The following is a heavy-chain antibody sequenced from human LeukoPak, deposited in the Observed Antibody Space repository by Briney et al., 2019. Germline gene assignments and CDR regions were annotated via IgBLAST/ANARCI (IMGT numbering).Heavy chain of an antibody. CDR2: IRMTGGST. CDR1: GFTFGSYA. D-gene: IGHD3-16*01. V-gene: IGHV3-23*01. J-gene: IGHJ4*02. Sequence: GGSLRLSCAASGFTFGSYAMSWVRQAPGKGLEWVSTIRMTGGSTYYADSVKGRFTISRDNSKNTLHLQMNSLRAEDTAVYYCAKGGGITRPYFDYWGQGTLVTVSS. CDR3: AKGGGITRPYFDY.